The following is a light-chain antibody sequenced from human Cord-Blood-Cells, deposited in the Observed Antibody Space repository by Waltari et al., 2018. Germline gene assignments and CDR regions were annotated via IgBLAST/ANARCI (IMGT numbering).Light chain of an antibody. Sequence: QSALTQPRSVSGSPGQSVTISCTGTSSDVGGYHYVSWYQQHPGKAPKLMIYDVSKRPSGVPERFSGSKSGNTASLTISGLQAEDEADYYCCSYAGTDVVFGGGTKLTVL. CDR1: SSDVGGYHY. V-gene: IGLV2-11*01. J-gene: IGLJ2*01. CDR2: DVS. CDR3: CSYAGTDVV.